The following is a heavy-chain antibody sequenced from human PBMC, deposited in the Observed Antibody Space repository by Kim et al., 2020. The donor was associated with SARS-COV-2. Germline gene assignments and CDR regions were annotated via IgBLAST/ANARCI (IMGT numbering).Heavy chain of an antibody. CDR2: INAGNGNT. CDR3: ARGVNMMVLLAWFDP. Sequence: ASVKVSCKASGYTVTSYAMHWVRQAPGQRLEWMGWINAGNGNTKYSQKFHGRVTITRDTSANTAYMEVSSLRSEDTAVYYCARGVNMMVLLAWFDPWGQGTMVTVAS. D-gene: IGHD3-10*01. J-gene: IGHJ5*02. CDR1: GYTVTSYA. V-gene: IGHV1-3*01.